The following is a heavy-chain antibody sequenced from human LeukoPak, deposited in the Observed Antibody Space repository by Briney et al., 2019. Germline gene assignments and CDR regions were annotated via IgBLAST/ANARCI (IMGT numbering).Heavy chain of an antibody. Sequence: SETLSLTCTVSGGSISSGGYYWSWIRQHPGKGLEWIGNIYYSGSTYYNPSLKSRVTISVDTSKNQFSLKLSSVTAADTAVYYCAREGPGYCSSTSCLQRGGMDVWGQGTTVTVSS. CDR1: GGSISSGGYY. CDR2: IYYSGST. V-gene: IGHV4-31*03. J-gene: IGHJ6*02. CDR3: AREGPGYCSSTSCLQRGGMDV. D-gene: IGHD2-2*01.